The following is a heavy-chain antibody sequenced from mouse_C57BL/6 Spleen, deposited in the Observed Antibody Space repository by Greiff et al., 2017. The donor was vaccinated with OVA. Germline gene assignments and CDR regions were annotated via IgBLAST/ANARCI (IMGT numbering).Heavy chain of an antibody. CDR1: EYMFTEDY. CDR3: VHTTQATAY. V-gene: IGHV1-26*01. J-gene: IGHJ3*01. CDR2: INPINGGS. D-gene: IGHD3-2*02. Sequence: VQLQQSGPELVKPGASVKISCKASEYMFTEDYFDWVKPSYGKSREWIGDINPINGGSSYNQKFKGKATLTVDKSSSTAYMELRSLTSEDSAVYYCVHTTQATAYWGQGTPVTVSA.